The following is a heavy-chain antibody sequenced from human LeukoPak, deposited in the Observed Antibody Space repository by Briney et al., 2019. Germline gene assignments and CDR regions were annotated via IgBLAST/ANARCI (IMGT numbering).Heavy chain of an antibody. CDR3: ARDYGDYDSSGYYFDY. V-gene: IGHV4-34*01. J-gene: IGHJ4*02. CDR1: GGSFSGYY. CDR2: INHSGST. D-gene: IGHD3-22*01. Sequence: KPSETLSLTCAVYGGSFSGYYWSWIRQPPGKGLEWIGEINHSGSTNYNPSLKSRVTISVDTSKNQFSLKLSSVTAADTAVYYCARDYGDYDSSGYYFDYWGQGTLVTVSS.